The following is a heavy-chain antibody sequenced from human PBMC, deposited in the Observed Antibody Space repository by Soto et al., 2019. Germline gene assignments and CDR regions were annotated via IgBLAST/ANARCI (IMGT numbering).Heavy chain of an antibody. CDR1: GGSFSGYY. CDR2: IKQDGSEK. V-gene: IGHV3-7*01. D-gene: IGHD6-13*01. J-gene: IGHJ4*02. CDR3: ARDGYSSSWDPFDY. Sequence: LSLTCAVYGGSFSGYYWSWIRQPPGKGLEWVANIKQDGSEKYYVDSVKGRFTISRDNAKNSLYLQMNSLRAEDTAVYYCARDGYSSSWDPFDYWGQGTLVTVSS.